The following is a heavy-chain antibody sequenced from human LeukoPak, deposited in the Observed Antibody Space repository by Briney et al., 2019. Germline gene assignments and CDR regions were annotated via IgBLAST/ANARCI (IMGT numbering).Heavy chain of an antibody. CDR3: AKAQAYYDFWSGSHGPFDY. J-gene: IGHJ4*02. CDR2: ISWNSGGI. V-gene: IGHV3-9*01. Sequence: GGSLRLSCAASGFTFDDYAMHWVRQAPGKGLEWVSGISWNSGGIGYADSVKGRFTISRDNAKNSLYLQMNSLRAEDTALYYCAKAQAYYDFWSGSHGPFDYWGQGTLVTVSS. CDR1: GFTFDDYA. D-gene: IGHD3-3*01.